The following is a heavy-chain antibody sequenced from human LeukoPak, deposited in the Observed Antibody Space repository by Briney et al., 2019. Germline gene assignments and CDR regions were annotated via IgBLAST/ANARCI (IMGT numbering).Heavy chain of an antibody. V-gene: IGHV3-7*01. J-gene: IGHJ4*02. CDR3: ARYCSSTSCYAEGFDY. CDR2: IKQDGSEK. CDR1: GFTFSSYW. Sequence: PGGSLRLSCAASGFTFSSYWMSWVRQAPGKGLERVANIKQDGSEKYYVDSVKGRSTISRGNAKNSLYLQMNSLRAEDTAVYYCARYCSSTSCYAEGFDYWGQGTLVTVST. D-gene: IGHD2-2*01.